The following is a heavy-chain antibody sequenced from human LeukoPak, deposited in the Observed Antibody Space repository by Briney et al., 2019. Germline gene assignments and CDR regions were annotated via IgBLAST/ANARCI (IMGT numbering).Heavy chain of an antibody. D-gene: IGHD5-12*01. V-gene: IGHV3-43*01. J-gene: IGHJ4*02. CDR2: ISWDGGST. Sequence: GGSLRLSCAASGFTFDDYTMHWVRPAPGRGLEWVSLISWDGGSTYYADSVKGRFTISRDNSKNSLYLQMNSLRTEDTALYYCAKDLASRDGYDNPSGDYWGQGTLVTVSS. CDR3: AKDLASRDGYDNPSGDY. CDR1: GFTFDDYT.